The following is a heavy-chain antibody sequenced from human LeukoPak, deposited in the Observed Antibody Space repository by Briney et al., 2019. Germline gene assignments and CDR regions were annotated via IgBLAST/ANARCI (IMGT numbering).Heavy chain of an antibody. CDR2: MNPNSGNT. CDR3: ARGPYRRLDY. D-gene: IGHD3-16*02. V-gene: IGHV1-8*01. CDR1: AYTFSSYD. Sequence: ASVKVSCKASAYTFSSYDINWVRQAAGQGLEWMGWMNPNSGNTGYAQKLQGRVTMTRNTSITTAYMELSSLRFEDTAVYYCARGPYRRLDYWGQGTLVTVSS. J-gene: IGHJ4*02.